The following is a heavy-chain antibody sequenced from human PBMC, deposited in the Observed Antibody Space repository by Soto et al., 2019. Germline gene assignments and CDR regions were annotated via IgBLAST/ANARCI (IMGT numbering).Heavy chain of an antibody. Sequence: GGPLRLSCAAAGDSFSSYWISQVRQAPGKGLEWVANIKDGGSEKYYVDSVKGRFTISRDNAKNSLYLQMSSLRAEDTAVYYCATYDSTGYYPYYHYSGMDIYAQGTTLTVSS. J-gene: IGHJ6*02. V-gene: IGHV3-7*01. CDR1: GDSFSSYW. CDR3: ATYDSTGYYPYYHYSGMDI. D-gene: IGHD3-22*01. CDR2: IKDGGSEK.